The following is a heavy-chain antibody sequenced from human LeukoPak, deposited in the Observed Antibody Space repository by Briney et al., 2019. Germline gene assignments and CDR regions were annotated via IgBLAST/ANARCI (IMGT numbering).Heavy chain of an antibody. D-gene: IGHD3-10*01. CDR2: MNTNSGNT. CDR3: ARVNGGGSGSYEAWFDP. CDR1: GYTFTSYD. Sequence: GASVKVSCKASGYTFTSYDINWVRQATGQGLEWMGWMNTNSGNTGYAQKFQGRVTMTRNTSISTAYMELSSLRSEDTAVYYCARVNGGGSGSYEAWFDPWGQGTLVTVSS. V-gene: IGHV1-8*01. J-gene: IGHJ5*02.